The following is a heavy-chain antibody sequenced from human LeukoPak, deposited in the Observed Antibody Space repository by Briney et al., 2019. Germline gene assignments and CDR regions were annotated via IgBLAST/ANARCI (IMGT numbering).Heavy chain of an antibody. D-gene: IGHD2-15*01. CDR3: AKVQGFVVVAATPYYGMDV. CDR2: ISGSGGST. J-gene: IGHJ6*02. Sequence: AGGSLRLSCAASGFTFSSYAMSWVRQAPGKGLEWVSAISGSGGSTYYADSVKGRFTISRDNSKNTLYLQMNSLRAEDTAVYYCAKVQGFVVVAATPYYGMDVWGQGTTVTVSS. CDR1: GFTFSSYA. V-gene: IGHV3-23*01.